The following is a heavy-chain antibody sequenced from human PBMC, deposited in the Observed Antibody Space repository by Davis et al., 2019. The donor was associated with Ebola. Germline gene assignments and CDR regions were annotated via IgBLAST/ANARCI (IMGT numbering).Heavy chain of an antibody. CDR1: GFTFSSYS. D-gene: IGHD3-16*01. CDR2: ISSSSSYI. CDR3: ARDPQAPEYDYIWGNAFDI. J-gene: IGHJ3*02. V-gene: IGHV3-21*01. Sequence: PGGSLRLSCAASGFTFSSYSMNWVRQAPGKGLEWVSSISSSSSYIYYADSVKGRFTISRDNAKNSLYLQMNSLRAEDTAVYYCARDPQAPEYDYIWGNAFDIWGQGTMVTVSS.